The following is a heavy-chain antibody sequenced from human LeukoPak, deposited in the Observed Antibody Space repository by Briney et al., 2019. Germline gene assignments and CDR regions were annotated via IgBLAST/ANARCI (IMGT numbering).Heavy chain of an antibody. CDR1: GFIFSDYY. V-gene: IGHV3-11*04. J-gene: IGHJ6*03. D-gene: IGHD6-19*01. CDR3: AKGSKAVLFTRDHYMDV. Sequence: PGGSLRLSCAASGFIFSDYYMSWIRLAPGKGLEWISYISSSTTTIYYADSVRGRFTISRDNSKNTLYLQMNSLRAEDTAVYFCAKGSKAVLFTRDHYMDVWGKGTTVTISS. CDR2: ISSSTTTI.